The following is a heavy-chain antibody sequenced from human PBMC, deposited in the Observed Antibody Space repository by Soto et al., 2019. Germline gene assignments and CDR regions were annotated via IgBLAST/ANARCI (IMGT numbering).Heavy chain of an antibody. V-gene: IGHV3-11*06. CDR3: VRGGGGGQFDS. CDR1: GFTFSDFY. D-gene: IGHD2-21*01. Sequence: QIQLVESGGGLVKPGGALRLSCEASGFTFSDFYMSWIRLAPGKGLEWLSYISPNSNYREYAESVKGRHTISRDNAKNSLSLQMNSLRVEDTAVYYCVRGGGGGQFDSWGQGAKVTVSS. J-gene: IGHJ4*02. CDR2: ISPNSNYR.